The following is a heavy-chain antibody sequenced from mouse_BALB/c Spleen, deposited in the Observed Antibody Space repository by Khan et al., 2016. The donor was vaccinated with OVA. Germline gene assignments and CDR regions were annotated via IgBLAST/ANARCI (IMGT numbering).Heavy chain of an antibody. CDR2: INSDGYYT. CDR1: GFSFSAYG. D-gene: IGHD4-1*01. J-gene: IGHJ3*01. V-gene: IGHV5-6*01. Sequence: EVQLLETGGDLMKPGGSLKLSCAASGFSFSAYGMSWVRQTPDKRLEWVATINSDGYYTYSPDSVQGRFTISSNNAKNPLYLQMSSLKSEDTAMYYCASHLTGSFAYWGRGTLVTVSA. CDR3: ASHLTGSFAY.